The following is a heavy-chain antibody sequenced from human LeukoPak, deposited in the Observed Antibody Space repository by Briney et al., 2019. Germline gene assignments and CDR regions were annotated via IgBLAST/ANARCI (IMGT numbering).Heavy chain of an antibody. V-gene: IGHV1-69*05. CDR1: VGTFRSFA. D-gene: IGHD6-13*01. Sequence: SVKVSCKASVGTFRSFAVSWLRQAPGQGLEGMGGLIPLFGTPYYAQRFQGRVTITTDESTSTVYMDLSGLRSEDTALYYCARAGMASAEYNWFDPWGQGTLVTVSS. CDR3: ARAGMASAEYNWFDP. CDR2: LIPLFGTP. J-gene: IGHJ5*02.